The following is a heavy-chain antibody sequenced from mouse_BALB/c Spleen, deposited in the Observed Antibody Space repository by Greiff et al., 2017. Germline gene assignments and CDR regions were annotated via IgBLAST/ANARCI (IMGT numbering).Heavy chain of an antibody. Sequence: VQLKESGAELVKPGASVKLSCTASGFNIKDTYMHWVKQRPEQGLEWIGRIDPANGNTKYDPKFQGKATITADTSSNTAYLQLSSLTSEDTAVYYYARDYYGSSAAWFAYWGQGTLVTVSA. CDR3: ARDYYGSSAAWFAY. V-gene: IGHV14-3*02. D-gene: IGHD1-1*01. CDR1: GFNIKDTY. CDR2: IDPANGNT. J-gene: IGHJ3*01.